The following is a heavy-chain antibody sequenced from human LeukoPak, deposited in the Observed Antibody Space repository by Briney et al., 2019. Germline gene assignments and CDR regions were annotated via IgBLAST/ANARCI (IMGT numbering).Heavy chain of an antibody. Sequence: PGGSLRLSCEASGFPFSSYAMTWVRQAPGKGLEWVSSIGSDGKTHYSESVKGRFTISRDNSKNTLYLQMNYLRAEDTALYYCAKNIAAPTTPFDYWGQGTLVTVSS. J-gene: IGHJ4*02. CDR3: AKNIAAPTTPFDY. CDR1: GFPFSSYA. V-gene: IGHV3-23*01. D-gene: IGHD6-13*01. CDR2: IGSDGKT.